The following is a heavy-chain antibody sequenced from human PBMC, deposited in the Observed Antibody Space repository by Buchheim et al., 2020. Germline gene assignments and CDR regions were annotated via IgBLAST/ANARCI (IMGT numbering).Heavy chain of an antibody. CDR2: LSGSGGST. CDR3: AMPIYNWNYGGSQPFDY. V-gene: IGHV3-23*01. Sequence: EVQLLESGGGLVQPGGSLRLSCAASGFTFSSYAMSWVRQAPGKGLEWVSALSGSGGSTYYADSVKGRFTISRDNSKNTLYLQMNSLRAEDTSVYYCAMPIYNWNYGGSQPFDYWGQGTL. J-gene: IGHJ4*02. D-gene: IGHD1-7*01. CDR1: GFTFSSYA.